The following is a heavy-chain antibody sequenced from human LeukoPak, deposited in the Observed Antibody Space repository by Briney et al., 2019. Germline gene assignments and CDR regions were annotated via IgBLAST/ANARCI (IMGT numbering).Heavy chain of an antibody. CDR3: ARHLAPSSGYLTLDY. Sequence: SETLSLTCTVSSGSISSSSYYWSWIRQPPGKGLEGIGYIYYSGSTDYNPSLKSRVTISVDTSKNQFSLKLSSVTAADTAVYYCARHLAPSSGYLTLDYWGQGTLVTVSS. V-gene: IGHV4-61*05. CDR2: IYYSGST. CDR1: SGSISSSSYY. J-gene: IGHJ4*02. D-gene: IGHD3-22*01.